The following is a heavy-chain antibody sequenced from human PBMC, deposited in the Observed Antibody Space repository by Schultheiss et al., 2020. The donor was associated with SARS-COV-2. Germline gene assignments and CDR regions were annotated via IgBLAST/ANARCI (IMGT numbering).Heavy chain of an antibody. CDR2: IYNIGST. Sequence: SETLSLTCTVSGASISGYYWSWIRQSPGKGLEWIGYIYNIGSTNFNPSLKSRVTMSVDTSKTQFSLKLSSVTAADTAVYYCAREGNMYGPDFESWGQGFLVTVSS. D-gene: IGHD1/OR15-1a*01. CDR3: AREGNMYGPDFES. J-gene: IGHJ4*02. CDR1: GASISGYY. V-gene: IGHV4-4*08.